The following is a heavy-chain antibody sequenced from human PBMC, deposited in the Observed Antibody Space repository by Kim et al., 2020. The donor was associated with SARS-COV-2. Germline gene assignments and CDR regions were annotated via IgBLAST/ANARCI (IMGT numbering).Heavy chain of an antibody. J-gene: IGHJ3*02. CDR2: ISWNSGSI. CDR1: GFTFDDYA. D-gene: IGHD6-13*01. CDR3: AKDKGIAAAGTGAFDI. Sequence: GGSLRLSCAASGFTFDDYAMHWVRQAPGKGLEWVSGISWNSGSIGYADSVKGRFTISRDNAKNSLYLQMNSLRAEDTALYYCAKDKGIAAAGTGAFDIWGQGTMVTVSS. V-gene: IGHV3-9*01.